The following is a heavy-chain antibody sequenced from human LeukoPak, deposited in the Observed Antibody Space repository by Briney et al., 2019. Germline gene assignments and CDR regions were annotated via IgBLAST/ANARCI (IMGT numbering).Heavy chain of an antibody. CDR2: INTYNGDT. J-gene: IGHJ5*02. V-gene: IGHV1-18*01. CDR3: ARWRGFTGSADENWFDP. D-gene: IGHD1-14*01. Sequence: ASVKVSCKASGYTFISYGITWVRQAPGQGLEWMGWINTYNGDTDYPHKLQGRATMTTDTSTGTAYMEVRSLRSDDTAVYYCARWRGFTGSADENWFDPWGQGTLVTVSS. CDR1: GYTFISYG.